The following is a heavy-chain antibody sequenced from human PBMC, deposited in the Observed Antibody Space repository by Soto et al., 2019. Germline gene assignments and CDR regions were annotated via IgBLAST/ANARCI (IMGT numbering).Heavy chain of an antibody. D-gene: IGHD3-22*01. J-gene: IGHJ1*01. CDR1: GFTFSDYA. CDR3: AKVLSKNYYYNFDI. CDR2: ISGGSSVT. V-gene: IGHV3-23*01. Sequence: GGSLRLSCTASGFTFSDYAMTWVRQAPGKGLEWVSTISGGSSVTYYGDSVKGRFTISRDNAKKTLFLQLNRLSAEDTATYYCAKVLSKNYYYNFDIWGQGTQVTVSS.